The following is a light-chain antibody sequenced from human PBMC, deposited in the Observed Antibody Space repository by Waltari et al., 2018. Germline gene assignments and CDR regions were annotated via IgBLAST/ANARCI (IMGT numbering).Light chain of an antibody. J-gene: IGKJ3*01. V-gene: IGKV3-11*01. CDR1: QSVGSS. Sequence: EIILTQSPVTLSSSPGERATLSCRASQSVGSSLVWYQHKPGQPPRLLIYNASKRATGSSDRFSGTGSGTDFTLTISSLEPEDFAVYYCQQRSHFYTFGPGTRVDVK. CDR3: QQRSHFYT. CDR2: NAS.